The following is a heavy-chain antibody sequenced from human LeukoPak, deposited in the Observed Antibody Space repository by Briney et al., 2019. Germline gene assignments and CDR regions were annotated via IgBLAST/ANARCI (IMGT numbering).Heavy chain of an antibody. CDR2: INHSGST. Sequence: SETXSLTXXXYXXSFSGYYWSWIRQPPGKGLEWIGEINHSGSTNYNPSLKSRVTISVDTSKNQFSLKLSSVTAADTAVYYCARGWTVVFDYWGQGTLVTVSS. J-gene: IGHJ4*02. CDR3: ARGWTVVFDY. V-gene: IGHV4-34*01. D-gene: IGHD3/OR15-3a*01. CDR1: XXSFSGYY.